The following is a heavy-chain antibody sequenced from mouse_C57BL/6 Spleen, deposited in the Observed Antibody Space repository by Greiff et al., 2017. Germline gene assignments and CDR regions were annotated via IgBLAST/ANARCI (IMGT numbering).Heavy chain of an antibody. Sequence: QVQLQQPGAELVKPGASVKLSCKASGYTFTSYWMQWVKQRPGQGLEWIGEIDPSDSYPNYNQKFKGKATLTVDTSSSTAYMQLSSLTSEDSAVYYCARVATVVPNYFDYWGQGTTLTVSS. J-gene: IGHJ2*01. CDR3: ARVATVVPNYFDY. CDR2: IDPSDSYP. D-gene: IGHD1-1*01. CDR1: GYTFTSYW. V-gene: IGHV1-50*01.